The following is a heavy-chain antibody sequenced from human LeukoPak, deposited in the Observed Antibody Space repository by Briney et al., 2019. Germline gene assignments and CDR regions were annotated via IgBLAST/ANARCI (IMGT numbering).Heavy chain of an antibody. CDR1: GGSITGYY. D-gene: IGHD3-10*01. J-gene: IGHJ4*02. CDR2: VFYSGTT. V-gene: IGHV4-59*08. Sequence: PSETLSLTCTVSGGSITGYYWSWIRQPPGEGLEWIGYVFYSGTTLYNPSVKSRVTMSVDTSKTQFSLKLTSVTAADTAVYYCARVFLWFGELVVGYFDYWGQGTLVTVSS. CDR3: ARVFLWFGELVVGYFDY.